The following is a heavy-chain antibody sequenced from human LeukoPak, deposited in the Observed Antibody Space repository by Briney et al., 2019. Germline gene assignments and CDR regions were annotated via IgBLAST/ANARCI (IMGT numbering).Heavy chain of an antibody. Sequence: PGGSLRLSCAASEFTFSSYGIHWVRQAPGKGLEWVAVIWYDGSNKYYADSVKGRFTISRDNSKNTLYLQMNSLRAEDTAVYYCAKDSGGSYYFDAFDYWGQGTLVTVSS. CDR3: AKDSGGSYYFDAFDY. CDR2: IWYDGSNK. V-gene: IGHV3-33*06. J-gene: IGHJ4*02. D-gene: IGHD1-26*01. CDR1: EFTFSSYG.